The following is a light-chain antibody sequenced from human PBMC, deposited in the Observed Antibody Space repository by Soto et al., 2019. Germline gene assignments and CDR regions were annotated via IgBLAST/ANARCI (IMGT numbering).Light chain of an antibody. Sequence: EIQMTQSPPSLSVSVGDRVTITCQASQDISNYLHWFQQKPGKAPQLLIFDVSNLQTGVPSRFSGGGSGTDFALTISSLEPEDIATYYCQQYDSLPLTFGQGTRLEI. CDR1: QDISNY. CDR3: QQYDSLPLT. V-gene: IGKV1-33*01. J-gene: IGKJ5*01. CDR2: DVS.